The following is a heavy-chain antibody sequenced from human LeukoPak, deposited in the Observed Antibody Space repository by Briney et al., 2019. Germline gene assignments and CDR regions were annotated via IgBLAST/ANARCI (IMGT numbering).Heavy chain of an antibody. CDR1: GYTFTSYY. CDR3: ARSAYYYDSSGYSLFDY. Sequence: ASVKVSCKASGYTFTSYYMHWVRQAPEQGLEWMGIINPSGGSTSYAQKFQGRVTMTRDTSTSTVYMELSSLRSEDTAVYYCARSAYYYDSSGYSLFDYWGQGTLVTASS. CDR2: INPSGGST. J-gene: IGHJ4*02. D-gene: IGHD3-22*01. V-gene: IGHV1-46*01.